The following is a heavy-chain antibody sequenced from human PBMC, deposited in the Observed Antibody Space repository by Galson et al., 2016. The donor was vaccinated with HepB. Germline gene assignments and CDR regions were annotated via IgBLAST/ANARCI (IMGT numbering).Heavy chain of an antibody. CDR3: ARGVGGVGDYSEGYYYHYYMDV. D-gene: IGHD3-16*01. J-gene: IGHJ6*03. CDR1: GYMFISYG. CDR2: ISTFNGKT. V-gene: IGHV1-18*04. Sequence: SVKVSCKASGYMFISYGISWVRQAPGQGLEWMGWISTFNGKTDFARKFQGRVTMTTDTSTNTALMDLRSLRSDGTAVYYCARGVGGVGDYSEGYYYHYYMDVWGTGTTVTVTS.